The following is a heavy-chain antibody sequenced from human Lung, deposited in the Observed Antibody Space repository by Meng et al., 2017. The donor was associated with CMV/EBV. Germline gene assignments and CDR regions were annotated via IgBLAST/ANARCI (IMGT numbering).Heavy chain of an antibody. CDR1: GFSFSTYG. J-gene: IGHJ6*02. V-gene: IGHV3-30-3*01. Sequence: SXEASGFSFSTYGMHWVREAPGKGLQWVALISNDGSNEYYADSVEGRFTISRDNSRNTLYLQMNSLRTEDTAVYYCATVISSYSSTWEYNLYYAYYGMDDWXQGTXVTVSS. CDR2: ISNDGSNE. CDR3: ATVISSYSSTWEYNLYYAYYGMDD. D-gene: IGHD6-13*01.